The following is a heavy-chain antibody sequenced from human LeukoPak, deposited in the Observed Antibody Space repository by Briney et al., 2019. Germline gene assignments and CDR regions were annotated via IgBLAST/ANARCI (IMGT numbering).Heavy chain of an antibody. CDR3: TRDSALLGVAFDL. D-gene: IGHD2-15*01. Sequence: GGSLRLSCSASGFPFNTYAIHWVRQAPGKGLEYVAGISSNGDNTDFADSAKGRFTISRDNSKSTLFLQMNSLRAEDTAVYFCTRDSALLGVAFDLWGQGTLVTVSS. J-gene: IGHJ4*01. CDR1: GFPFNTYA. CDR2: ISSNGDNT. V-gene: IGHV3-64D*06.